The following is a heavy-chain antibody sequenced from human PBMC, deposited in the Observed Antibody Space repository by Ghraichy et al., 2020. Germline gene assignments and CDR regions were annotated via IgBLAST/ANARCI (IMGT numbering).Heavy chain of an antibody. Sequence: GGSLRLSCAASGFTFSSYWMSWVRQAPGKGLEWVASIKQDGSEKYYVDSVKGRFTISRDNAKNSLYLQMNSLRAEDTAVYYCARGYYDSSGYYLGWGNYYYYMDVWGKGTTVTVSS. CDR1: GFTFSSYW. V-gene: IGHV3-7*01. CDR3: ARGYYDSSGYYLGWGNYYYYMDV. J-gene: IGHJ6*03. D-gene: IGHD3-22*01. CDR2: IKQDGSEK.